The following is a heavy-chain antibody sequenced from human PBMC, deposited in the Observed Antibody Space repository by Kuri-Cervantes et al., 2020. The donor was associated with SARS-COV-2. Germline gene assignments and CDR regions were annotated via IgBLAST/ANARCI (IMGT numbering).Heavy chain of an antibody. J-gene: IGHJ6*02. D-gene: IGHD3-10*01. V-gene: IGHV1-18*04. CDR3: ARDTSGATSYYYGMDV. CDR2: ISAYNGNT. Sequence: ASVKVSCKASGYTFTSYYMHWVRQAPGQGLEWMGWISAYNGNTNYAQKLQGRVTMTTDTSTSTAYMELRSLRSDDTAVYYCARDTSGATSYYYGMDVWGQGTTVTVSS. CDR1: GYTFTSYY.